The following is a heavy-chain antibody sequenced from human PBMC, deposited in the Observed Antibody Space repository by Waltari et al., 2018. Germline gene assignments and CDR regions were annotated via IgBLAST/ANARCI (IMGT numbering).Heavy chain of an antibody. J-gene: IGHJ6*03. V-gene: IGHV3-23*01. CDR3: AKDPAYYYYYMDV. Sequence: EVQVLESGGGLLQPGGSLRLSWAASGFTFSSSAINWVRQAPGKELDWVSMISGGGDNKYYADSVKGRFTISRDNSKITVYLQMNSLRAEDTAIYYCAKDPAYYYYYMDVWGKGTTVTVSS. CDR1: GFTFSSSA. CDR2: ISGGGDNK.